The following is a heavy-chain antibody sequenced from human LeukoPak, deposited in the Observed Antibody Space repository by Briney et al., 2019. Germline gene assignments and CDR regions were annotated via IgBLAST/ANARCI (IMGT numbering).Heavy chain of an antibody. CDR2: IYTSGST. CDR3: ARESLYYYGSGSYRIYDY. V-gene: IGHV4-61*02. Sequence: SETLSLTCTVSGGSISSGSYYWSWIRQPAGKGPEWIGRIYTSGSTNYNPSLKSRVTISVDTSKNQFSLKLSSVTAADTAVYYCARESLYYYGSGSYRIYDYWGQGTLVTVSS. CDR1: GGSISSGSYY. J-gene: IGHJ4*02. D-gene: IGHD3-10*01.